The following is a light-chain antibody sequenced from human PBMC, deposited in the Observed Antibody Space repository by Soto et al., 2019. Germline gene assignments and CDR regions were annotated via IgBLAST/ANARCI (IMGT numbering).Light chain of an antibody. V-gene: IGLV1-40*01. CDR2: DNT. J-gene: IGLJ2*01. CDR1: SSNIGAGYD. Sequence: QLVLTQPPSVSGAPGQRVTISCTGSSSNIGAGYDVHWYQQLPGTAPKLLIYDNTNRPSGVPDRFSGSKPGTSASLAITGLQAEDEADYYCQSYDSSLSGSVFGGGTKLTVL. CDR3: QSYDSSLSGSV.